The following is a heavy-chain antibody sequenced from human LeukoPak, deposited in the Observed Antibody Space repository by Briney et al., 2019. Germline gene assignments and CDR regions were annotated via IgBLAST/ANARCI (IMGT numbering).Heavy chain of an antibody. CDR1: GFSLSTSGVG. V-gene: IGHV2-5*02. CDR2: IYWDDDK. Sequence: SGPTLVKPTQTLTLTCTFSGFSLSTSGVGVGWIRQPPGKALEWLALIYWDDDKRYSPSLKSRLTITKDTSKNQVVLTMTSMDPVDTATYYCAHSSGSYYNGWFDPWGQGTLVTVSS. J-gene: IGHJ5*02. D-gene: IGHD3-10*01. CDR3: AHSSGSYYNGWFDP.